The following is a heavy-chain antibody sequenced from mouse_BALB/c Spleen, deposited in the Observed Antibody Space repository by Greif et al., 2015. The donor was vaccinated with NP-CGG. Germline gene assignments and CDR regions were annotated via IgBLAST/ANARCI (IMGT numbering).Heavy chain of an antibody. D-gene: IGHD3-1*01. CDR2: IDPANGNT. Sequence: EVQVVESGAELAKPGASVKLSCTASGFNIKDTYMHWVKQRPEQGLEWIGRIDPANGNTKYDPKFQGKATITADTSSNTAYLQLSSLTSEDTAVYYCARARPYYAMDYWGQGTSVTVSS. CDR3: ARARPYYAMDY. CDR1: GFNIKDTY. J-gene: IGHJ4*01. V-gene: IGHV14-3*02.